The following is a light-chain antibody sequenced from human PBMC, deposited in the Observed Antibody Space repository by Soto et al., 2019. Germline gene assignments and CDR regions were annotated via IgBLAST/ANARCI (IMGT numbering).Light chain of an antibody. CDR1: SSNIGAGYD. Sequence: QSVLTQPPSVSGAPGQRVTISCTGSSSNIGAGYDVHWYQQLPGTAPKLLIYGNNNRPSGVPDRFSGSKSGPSASLAITGLQAEDEADYYCQSYDSSLSGPVVFGGGTKLTVL. CDR2: GNN. CDR3: QSYDSSLSGPVV. V-gene: IGLV1-40*01. J-gene: IGLJ2*01.